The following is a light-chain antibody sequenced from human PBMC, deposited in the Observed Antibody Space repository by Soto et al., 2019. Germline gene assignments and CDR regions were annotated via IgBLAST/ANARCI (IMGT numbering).Light chain of an antibody. V-gene: IGKV3-15*01. J-gene: IGKJ5*01. CDR3: QQYNNWTLIT. Sequence: EIVMTQSPATLSVSPGERATLSCRASQSVSSKLAWYQQKPGQAPRLLIYGASTRATGIPARFSGSGSGTEFTLTISSLQSEDFAVYYCQQYNNWTLITFGQGTRLEIK. CDR2: GAS. CDR1: QSVSSK.